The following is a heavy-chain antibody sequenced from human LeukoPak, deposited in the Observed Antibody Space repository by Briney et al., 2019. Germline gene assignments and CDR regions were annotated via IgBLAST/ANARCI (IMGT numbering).Heavy chain of an antibody. Sequence: ASVKVSCKTSGYTFATYFMHWVRQAPGQGLEWMGYIQPNSGVTNYAQKFRGRVTVTWDTSISTAYIELSGLTSDDTAIYYCARPTYCGFDCYFNFDYWGQGTLVTVSS. V-gene: IGHV1-2*02. CDR3: ARPTYCGFDCYFNFDY. J-gene: IGHJ4*02. CDR2: IQPNSGVT. D-gene: IGHD2-21*02. CDR1: GYTFATYF.